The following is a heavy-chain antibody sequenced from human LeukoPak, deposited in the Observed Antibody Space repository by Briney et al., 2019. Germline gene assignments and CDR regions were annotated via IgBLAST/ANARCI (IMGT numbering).Heavy chain of an antibody. CDR1: GGSINNYY. CDR2: IYYGVST. CDR3: ARRRAAAPLDY. D-gene: IGHD6-25*01. Sequence: SETLSLTCTVSGGSINNYYWSWIRQSPGKGLEWIGYIYYGVSTNYNPSLKSRVTISVDTSKNQFSLKLSSVTAADTAVYFCARRRAAAPLDYWGQGTLVTVSS. V-gene: IGHV4-59*08. J-gene: IGHJ4*02.